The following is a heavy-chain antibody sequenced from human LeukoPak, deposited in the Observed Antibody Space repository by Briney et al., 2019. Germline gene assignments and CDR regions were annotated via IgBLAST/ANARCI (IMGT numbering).Heavy chain of an antibody. J-gene: IGHJ6*03. CDR1: GYTFSDYG. CDR3: ARDGRSDYTTFYYSYYMDV. CDR2: SSGYNGDT. V-gene: IGHV1-18*01. Sequence: ASVKVSCKASGYTFSDYGFSWVRQAPGQRLEWMGWSSGYNGDTNYAQNLQGRVTMTTDTSTSTAYMELRSLRSDDTAVYYCARDGRSDYTTFYYSYYMDVWGKGTTVTVSS. D-gene: IGHD4-11*01.